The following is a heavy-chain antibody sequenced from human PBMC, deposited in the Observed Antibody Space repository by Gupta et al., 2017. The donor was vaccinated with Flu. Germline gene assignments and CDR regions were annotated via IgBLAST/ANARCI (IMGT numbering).Heavy chain of an antibody. Sequence: SYYWGWIRQPPGKGLEWIGNIYYSGSTYYNPSLKSRVTISVDTSKNQFSLKLSSVTAADTAVYYCAKQDGYKEGDAFDIWGQGTMVTVSS. D-gene: IGHD5-12*01. CDR2: IYYSGST. CDR3: AKQDGYKEGDAFDI. V-gene: IGHV4-39*01. J-gene: IGHJ3*02. CDR1: SYY.